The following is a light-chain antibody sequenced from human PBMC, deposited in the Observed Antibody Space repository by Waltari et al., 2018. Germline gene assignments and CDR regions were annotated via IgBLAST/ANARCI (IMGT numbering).Light chain of an antibody. V-gene: IGLV4-69*01. CDR3: ETGGHGTWV. J-gene: IGLJ3*02. Sequence: QLVLTQSPSASASLGASVKLTCTLSSGHSSTVTAWLPKQPEKGPRYLMKVNSDGSHSKGDDTPDRFSGSSSGAERYLTISNLQPEDEADYYCETGGHGTWVFGGGTKVTVL. CDR2: VNSDGSH. CDR1: SGHSSTV.